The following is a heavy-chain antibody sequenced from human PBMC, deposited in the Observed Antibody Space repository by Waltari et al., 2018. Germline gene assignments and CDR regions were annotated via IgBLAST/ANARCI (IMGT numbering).Heavy chain of an antibody. CDR2: LSASGSRT. Sequence: EVRLVESGGGLVKPGWSLRLSCAASGFTFSSYAMNWVRQAPGKGLEWVAGLSASGSRTFYAASVKGRFTISRDNSNNTLFAQMTSLTPEDTATYYCAMSLTVLVRADHWGQGTLVAVSS. CDR3: AMSLTVLVRADH. V-gene: IGHV3-23*04. CDR1: GFTFSSYA. J-gene: IGHJ4*02. D-gene: IGHD1-26*01.